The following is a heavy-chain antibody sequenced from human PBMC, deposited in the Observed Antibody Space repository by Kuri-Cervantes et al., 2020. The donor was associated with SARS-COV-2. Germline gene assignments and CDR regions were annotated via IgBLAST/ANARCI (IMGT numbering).Heavy chain of an antibody. V-gene: IGHV3-7*03. J-gene: IGHJ4*02. CDR2: IKQDGSEK. D-gene: IGHD4-11*01. Sequence: GESLKISCAASGFTFSSYWMSWVRQAPGKGLEWVANIKQDGSEKYYVDSVKGRFTISRDNAKNSLYLQMNSLRAEDTAVYYCARKSNYLGPIDYWGQGTLVTVSS. CDR1: GFTFSSYW. CDR3: ARKSNYLGPIDY.